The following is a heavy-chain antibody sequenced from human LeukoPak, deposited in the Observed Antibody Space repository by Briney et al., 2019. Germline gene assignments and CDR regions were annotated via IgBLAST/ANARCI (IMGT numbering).Heavy chain of an antibody. CDR1: GFTFSSYS. CDR2: ISSSSSYI. V-gene: IGHV3-21*01. J-gene: IGHJ4*02. D-gene: IGHD2-21*02. CDR3: ARSRGDPEFDY. Sequence: GGSLRLSCAASGFTFSSYSMNWVRQAPGKGLEWVASISSSSSYIYYADSVKGRFTISRDNAKNSLYLQMNSLIAEDTAVYYCARSRGDPEFDYWGQGTLVTVSS.